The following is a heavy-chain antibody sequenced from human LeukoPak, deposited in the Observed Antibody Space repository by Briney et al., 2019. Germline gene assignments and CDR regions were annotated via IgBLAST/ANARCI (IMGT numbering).Heavy chain of an antibody. V-gene: IGHV3-7*03. D-gene: IGHD1-26*01. CDR2: IKQDGSEK. CDR3: ARIRWDLLIPSDY. J-gene: IGHJ4*02. Sequence: GGSLRLSCAASGFIFSSYWMSWVRQAPGKGLEWVASIKQDGSEKYYVDSVKGRFTISRDNAKNSLYLQMSSLRAEDTAVYYCARIRWDLLIPSDYWGQGTLVTVSS. CDR1: GFIFSSYW.